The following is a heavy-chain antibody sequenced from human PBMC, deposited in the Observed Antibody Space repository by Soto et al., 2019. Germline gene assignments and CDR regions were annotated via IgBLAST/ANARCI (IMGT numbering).Heavy chain of an antibody. CDR1: GYIF. J-gene: IGHJ6*02. CDR2: ISAYNGDT. Sequence: ASVKVSCKASGYIFISWVRQAPGQGLEWMGWISAYNGDTNYAQKFQGRVTMTTDTSTSTAYLELRSLTSGDTAVYFCATVATPDSDYYYSGMDVWGQGTTVTVSS. D-gene: IGHD3-22*01. CDR3: ATVATPDSDYYYSGMDV. V-gene: IGHV1-18*01.